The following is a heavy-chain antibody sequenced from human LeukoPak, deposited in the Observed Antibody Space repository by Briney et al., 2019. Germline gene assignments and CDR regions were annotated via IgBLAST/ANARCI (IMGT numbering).Heavy chain of an antibody. CDR3: PKDRAKVVVMYYFDY. D-gene: IGHD3-22*01. J-gene: IGHJ4*02. CDR1: GFTFSSYA. CDR2: ISGSGGST. Sequence: GGSLRLSCAASGFTFSSYAMSWVRQAPGKGLEWVSAISGSGGSTYYADSVKGRFTISRDNSKNTLYLQMNSLRAEDTAVYYCPKDRAKVVVMYYFDYWGQGTLVTVSS. V-gene: IGHV3-23*01.